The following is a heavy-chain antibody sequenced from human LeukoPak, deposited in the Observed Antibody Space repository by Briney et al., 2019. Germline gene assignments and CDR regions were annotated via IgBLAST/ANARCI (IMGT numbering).Heavy chain of an antibody. Sequence: ASVKVSCKASGGTFSSYAVSWVRQAPGQGLEWMGRIIPILGIANYAQKFQGRVTITADKSTSTAYMELSSLRSEDTAVYYCASQYCSGGSCYPYYFDYWGQGTLVTVSS. CDR1: GGTFSSYA. CDR3: ASQYCSGGSCYPYYFDY. D-gene: IGHD2-15*01. J-gene: IGHJ4*02. V-gene: IGHV1-69*04. CDR2: IIPILGIA.